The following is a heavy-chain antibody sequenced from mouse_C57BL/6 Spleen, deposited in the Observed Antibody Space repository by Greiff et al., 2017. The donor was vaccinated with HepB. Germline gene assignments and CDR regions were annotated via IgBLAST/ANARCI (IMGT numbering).Heavy chain of an antibody. V-gene: IGHV10-1*01. D-gene: IGHD2-4*01. CDR1: GFSFNTYA. J-gene: IGHJ4*01. Sequence: EVKLVESGGGLVQPKGSLKLSCAASGFSFNTYAMNWVRQAPGKGLEWVARIRSKSNNYATYYADSVKDRFTISRDDSESMLYLQMNNLKTEDTAMYYCVRRGYYDYDDYYAMDYWGQGTSVTVSS. CDR2: IRSKSNNYAT. CDR3: VRRGYYDYDDYYAMDY.